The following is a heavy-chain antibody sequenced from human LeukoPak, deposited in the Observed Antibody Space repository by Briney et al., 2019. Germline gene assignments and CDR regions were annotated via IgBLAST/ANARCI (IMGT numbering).Heavy chain of an antibody. J-gene: IGHJ5*02. V-gene: IGHV3-15*01. CDR1: GFTFSNAW. Sequence: GGSLRLSCAASGFTFSNAWMAWVRQVPAKGLEWLGRIKSKTDGETADYAAPVRGRFFISRDDRKDTLYVEINSLKTEDTGIYYCTIVIRPYRGSGYRNWFDPWGRGTLVTVSS. D-gene: IGHD3-22*01. CDR3: TIVIRPYRGSGYRNWFDP. CDR2: IKSKTDGETA.